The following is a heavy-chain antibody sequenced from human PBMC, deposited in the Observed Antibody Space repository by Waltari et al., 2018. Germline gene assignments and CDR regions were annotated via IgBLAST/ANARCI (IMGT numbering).Heavy chain of an antibody. CDR2: IMTDGREE. J-gene: IGHJ3*02. CDR1: GFTLSNYW. CDR3: VRDQWFAFDI. V-gene: IGHV3-7*01. Sequence: EVQLVASGGGLVQPGGSLSVSCAASGFTLSNYWMSWVRQAPGKGPEWVANIMTDGREEYYVDSVRGRFTISRDNAKNSLYLQMNSLRPEDTAVYYCVRDQWFAFDIWGQGTMVTVSS. D-gene: IGHD3-22*01.